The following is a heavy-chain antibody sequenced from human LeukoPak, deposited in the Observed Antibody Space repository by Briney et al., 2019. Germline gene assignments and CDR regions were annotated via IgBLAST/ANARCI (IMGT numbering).Heavy chain of an antibody. CDR1: GFTVSSNS. V-gene: IGHV3-53*01. Sequence: GGSLRLSCTVSGFTVSSNSMSWVRQAPGKGLEWVSFIYSDNTHYSDSVKGRFTISRDNSKTTLYLQMNSLRAEDTAVYYCARRAGAYSHLYDYWGQGTLVTVSS. CDR2: IYSDNT. D-gene: IGHD4/OR15-4a*01. J-gene: IGHJ4*02. CDR3: ARRAGAYSHLYDY.